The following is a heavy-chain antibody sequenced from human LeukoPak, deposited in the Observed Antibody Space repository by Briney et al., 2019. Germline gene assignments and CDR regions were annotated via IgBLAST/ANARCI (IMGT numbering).Heavy chain of an antibody. J-gene: IGHJ4*02. Sequence: PGGSLRLTCAASGFTFSSYAMHWVRQAPGKGLEWVAVISYDGSDKYYADSVKGRFTISRDNSKNTLYLQMNSLRAEDTAVYYCARDFGYDSSGYYYNYFDYWGQGTLVTVSS. CDR2: ISYDGSDK. V-gene: IGHV3-30-3*01. D-gene: IGHD3-22*01. CDR1: GFTFSSYA. CDR3: ARDFGYDSSGYYYNYFDY.